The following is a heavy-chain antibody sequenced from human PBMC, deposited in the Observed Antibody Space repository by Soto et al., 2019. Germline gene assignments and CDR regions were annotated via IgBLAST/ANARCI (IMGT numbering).Heavy chain of an antibody. CDR1: GYTFISYG. CDR3: ARPSGSYDF. D-gene: IGHD1-26*01. Sequence: QVQLVQSGAEVKKPGASVKVSCKASGYTFISYGITWVRQAPGQGLEWVGWISPNNGNTNYAQKLQGRVTMTADTSTSTAYMELRSLTSDDTAVYFCARPSGSYDFWGQGTLVTVSS. V-gene: IGHV1-18*01. CDR2: ISPNNGNT. J-gene: IGHJ4*02.